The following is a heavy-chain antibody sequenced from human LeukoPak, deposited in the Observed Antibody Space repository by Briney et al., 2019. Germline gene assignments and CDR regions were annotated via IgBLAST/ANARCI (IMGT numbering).Heavy chain of an antibody. D-gene: IGHD2-15*01. Sequence: GGPLRLSCAASGFTFSSYDMHWVRQATGKGLEWVSAIGTAGDTYYPGSVKGRFTISRENAKNSLYLQMNSLRAGDTAVYYCARAKPDCSGGSCYSGTSHFDYWGQGTLVTVSS. CDR1: GFTFSSYD. CDR3: ARAKPDCSGGSCYSGTSHFDY. J-gene: IGHJ4*02. CDR2: IGTAGDT. V-gene: IGHV3-13*04.